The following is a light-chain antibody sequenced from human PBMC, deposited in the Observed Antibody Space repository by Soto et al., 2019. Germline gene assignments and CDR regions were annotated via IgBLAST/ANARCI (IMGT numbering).Light chain of an antibody. V-gene: IGKV1-39*01. CDR1: ETIATY. CDR3: QQSFSSPWT. J-gene: IGKJ1*01. Sequence: DIQMTQSPSSLSASVGDRVTISCRASETIATYLNWYQQKPGRVPEVLIYGASRLQRGVPSRFTGSGYGTDFTLTVSSLQPEDFAVYFCQQSFSSPWTFGLGTKVEI. CDR2: GAS.